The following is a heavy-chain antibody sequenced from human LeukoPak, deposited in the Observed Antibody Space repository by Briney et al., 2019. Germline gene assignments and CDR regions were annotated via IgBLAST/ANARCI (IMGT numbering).Heavy chain of an antibody. V-gene: IGHV1-69*13. Sequence: SVKDSSKASVGTFSSYGITWVRPAPGQGLDWMGVIFPIFGRANSAQRFQGRVTLTADETTSTAYMDLSSLRSEDTDMYYCAKVGLPYYYFDYWGQGTLVTVSS. CDR3: AKVGLPYYYFDY. J-gene: IGHJ4*02. D-gene: IGHD3-16*01. CDR1: VGTFSSYG. CDR2: IFPIFGRA.